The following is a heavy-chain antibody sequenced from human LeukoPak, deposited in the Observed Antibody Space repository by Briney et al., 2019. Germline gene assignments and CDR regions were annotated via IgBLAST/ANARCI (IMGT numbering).Heavy chain of an antibody. CDR3: PRVTAYCGGDCYSDY. D-gene: IGHD2-21*02. CDR2: MNPNSGNT. J-gene: IGHJ4*02. Sequence: ASVTVSFKASGYTFTSYDINWVRQATGQGLERMGWMNPNSGNTGYAQKFQGRVTITRNTSIHKAYIELSSLRSGDTAGHYCPRVTAYCGGDCYSDYWGQGTLVTVSS. V-gene: IGHV1-8*01. CDR1: GYTFTSYD.